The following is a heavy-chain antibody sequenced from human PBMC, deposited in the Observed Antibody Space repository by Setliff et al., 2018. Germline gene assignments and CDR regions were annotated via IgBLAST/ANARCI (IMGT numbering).Heavy chain of an antibody. V-gene: IGHV3-53*01. CDR1: GVTVSAYD. CDR2: LDNDGST. Sequence: LRLSCAASGVTVSAYDMSWVRQAPGKGLEWVSPLDNDGSTYYSDSVKGRFTISRGTSKNTLYLQMSSLRTEDTAVYYCRLWFGELLRDYWGQGTLVTVSS. D-gene: IGHD3-10*01. J-gene: IGHJ4*02. CDR3: RLWFGELLRDY.